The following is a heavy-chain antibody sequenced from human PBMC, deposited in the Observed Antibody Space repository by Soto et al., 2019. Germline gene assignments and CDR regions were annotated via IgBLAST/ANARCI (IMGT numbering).Heavy chain of an antibody. Sequence: QVQLVQSGAEVKKPGASVKVSCKASGYTFTKYGISWVRQAPGQGLEWMGWINVYNGNTDYVEKLQGRVTMTTDTSTSTAYMELRSLRSDDTAVYYFSRAASLWLFPYWGQGTLVTVSS. CDR2: INVYNGNT. CDR1: GYTFTKYG. D-gene: IGHD5-18*01. J-gene: IGHJ4*02. CDR3: SRAASLWLFPY. V-gene: IGHV1-18*01.